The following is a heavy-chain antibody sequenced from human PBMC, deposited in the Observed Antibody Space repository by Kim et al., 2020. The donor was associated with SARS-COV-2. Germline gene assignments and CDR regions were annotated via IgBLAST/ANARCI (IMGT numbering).Heavy chain of an antibody. CDR2: ISAYNGIT. CDR3: ARDPRYFDWLVSSWGTNNWYFDL. CDR1: GYTFTSYG. Sequence: ASVKVSCKASGYTFTSYGISWVRQAPGQGLEWMGWISAYNGITNYAQKLQGRVTMTTDTSMSTAYMELRSLRSDDTAVYYCARDPRYFDWLVSSWGTNNWYFDLWGRGTLVTVSS. D-gene: IGHD3-9*01. J-gene: IGHJ2*01. V-gene: IGHV1-18*04.